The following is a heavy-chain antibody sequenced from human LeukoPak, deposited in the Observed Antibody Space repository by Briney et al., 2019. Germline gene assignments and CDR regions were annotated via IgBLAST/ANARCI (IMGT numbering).Heavy chain of an antibody. CDR1: GYTFTSYG. Sequence: ASVKVSCKASGYTFTSYGISWVRQAPGQGLEWMGWISAYNGNTNYAQKLQGRVTMTTDTSTSTAYMELRSLRSDDTAVYYCARDLPRSFYSNLPPFLSYWGQGTLVTVSS. CDR3: ARDLPRSFYSNLPPFLSY. J-gene: IGHJ4*02. V-gene: IGHV1-18*01. D-gene: IGHD4-11*01. CDR2: ISAYNGNT.